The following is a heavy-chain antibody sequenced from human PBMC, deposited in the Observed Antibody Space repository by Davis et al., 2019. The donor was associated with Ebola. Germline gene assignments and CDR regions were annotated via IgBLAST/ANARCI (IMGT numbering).Heavy chain of an antibody. CDR1: AGTFSSYA. CDR3: ARGKSYYYYGMDV. V-gene: IGHV1-8*02. Sequence: ASVTVSRMASAGTFSSYAINRVRQVTGQGLEWMGWMNPNSGNTGYAQKFQGRVTMTRNTSISTAYIELSSLRSEDTAVYYCARGKSYYYYGMDVWGQGSTVTVSS. J-gene: IGHJ6*02. CDR2: MNPNSGNT.